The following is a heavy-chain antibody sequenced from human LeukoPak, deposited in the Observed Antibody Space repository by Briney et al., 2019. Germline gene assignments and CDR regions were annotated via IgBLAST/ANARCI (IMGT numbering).Heavy chain of an antibody. J-gene: IGHJ4*02. V-gene: IGHV1-8*01. CDR1: GYTFTSYD. D-gene: IGHD6-6*01. CDR3: ARGFRIAARPRLYYFDY. Sequence: ASVNVSCKASGYTFTSYDINWVRQATSQGLEWMGWMNPNSGNTGYAQKFQGRATMTRIKSISKEYMELSSVRSEDTAGYYCARGFRIAARPRLYYFDYWGQGTLVTVSS. CDR2: MNPNSGNT.